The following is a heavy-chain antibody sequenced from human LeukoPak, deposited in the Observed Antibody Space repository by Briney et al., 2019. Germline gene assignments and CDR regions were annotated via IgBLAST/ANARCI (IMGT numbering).Heavy chain of an antibody. V-gene: IGHV4-39*07. J-gene: IGHJ3*02. CDR1: GGSISSSSYY. Sequence: PSETLSLTCTVSGGSISSSSYYWGWIRQPPGKGLEWIGNMYYSGSTNYNPSLKSRVTISVDTSKNQFSLKLSSVTAADTAVYYCARPDDSPDAFDIWGQGTMVTVSS. CDR2: MYYSGST. D-gene: IGHD3-16*01. CDR3: ARPDDSPDAFDI.